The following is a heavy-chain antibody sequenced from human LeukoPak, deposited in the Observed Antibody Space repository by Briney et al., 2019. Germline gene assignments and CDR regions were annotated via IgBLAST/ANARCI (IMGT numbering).Heavy chain of an antibody. CDR1: GGSISSSTYY. V-gene: IGHV4-39*01. CDR2: IYYSGST. Sequence: SKTLSLTCTVSGGSISSSTYYWGWIRQPPGKGLEWIGSIYYSGSTYYNPSLKSRVTISVDTSKNEFSLKLSSVTAADTAVYYCAFSTNGYYSLFDCWGQGTLVTVSS. J-gene: IGHJ4*02. CDR3: AFSTNGYYSLFDC. D-gene: IGHD3-22*01.